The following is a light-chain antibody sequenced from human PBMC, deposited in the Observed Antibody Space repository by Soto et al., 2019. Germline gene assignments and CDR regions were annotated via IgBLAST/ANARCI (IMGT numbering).Light chain of an antibody. CDR2: AAS. CDR1: QSISTY. Sequence: QITESPSCRSISEGDRVTITCRASQSISTYLNWYQQKPGKATKLLFYAASRLQSGVPSRLSGSGSETDFTLTISSLQPEDAATYSRQYSYCTTCTFGQGTKLEIK. V-gene: IGKV1-39*01. J-gene: IGKJ1*01. CDR3: QYSYCTTCT.